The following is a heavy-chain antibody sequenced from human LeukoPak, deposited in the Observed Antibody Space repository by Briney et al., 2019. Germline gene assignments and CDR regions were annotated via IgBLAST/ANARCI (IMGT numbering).Heavy chain of an antibody. J-gene: IGHJ4*02. CDR3: ATWLYYYDSSGYIDY. CDR1: GFTFSSYA. V-gene: IGHV3-23*01. Sequence: GGSLRLSCAASGFTFSSYAMSWVRQALGKGLEWVSAISGSGGSTYYADSVKGRFTISRDNSKNTLYLQMNSLRAEDTAVYYCATWLYYYDSSGYIDYWGQGTLVTVSS. CDR2: ISGSGGST. D-gene: IGHD3-22*01.